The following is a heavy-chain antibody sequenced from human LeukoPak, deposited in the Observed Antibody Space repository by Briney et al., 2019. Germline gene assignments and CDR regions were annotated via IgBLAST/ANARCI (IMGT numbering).Heavy chain of an antibody. D-gene: IGHD6-19*01. V-gene: IGHV4-38-2*01. CDR3: ALTTFSSGFYYFDY. Sequence: PSETLSLTCAVSGYSISSGYYWGWIRPPPGKGLEWIGSIYHSGSTYYNPSLKSRVTISVDTSKNQFSLKLSSVTAADTAVYYCALTTFSSGFYYFDYWGQGTLVTVSS. CDR1: GYSISSGYY. CDR2: IYHSGST. J-gene: IGHJ4*02.